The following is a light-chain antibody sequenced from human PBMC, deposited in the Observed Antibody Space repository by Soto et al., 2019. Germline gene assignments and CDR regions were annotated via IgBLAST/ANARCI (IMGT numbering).Light chain of an antibody. J-gene: IGKJ2*01. CDR2: GAS. Sequence: EFVLTQSPGTLSLSPGERATLSCRASQSIVRSYLAWYQQKPGQAPRLLIYGASSRATGIPDRFSGSGSGTDFTLTISILEPEDFAVYYCQQYGSSPYTFGQGTKLEIK. CDR1: QSIVRSY. V-gene: IGKV3-20*01. CDR3: QQYGSSPYT.